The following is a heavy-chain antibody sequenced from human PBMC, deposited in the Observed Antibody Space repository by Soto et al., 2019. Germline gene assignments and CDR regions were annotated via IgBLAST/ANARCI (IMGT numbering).Heavy chain of an antibody. CDR3: ARDSLHLSSSWYVVDY. J-gene: IGHJ4*02. D-gene: IGHD6-13*01. CDR2: ISSSSSTI. V-gene: IGHV3-48*01. CDR1: GFTFSSYS. Sequence: GGSLRLSCAASGFTFSSYSMNWVRQAPGKGLEWVSYISSSSSTIYYADSVKGRFTISRDNAKNSLYLQMNSLRAEDTAVYYCARDSLHLSSSWYVVDYWGQGTLVTVSS.